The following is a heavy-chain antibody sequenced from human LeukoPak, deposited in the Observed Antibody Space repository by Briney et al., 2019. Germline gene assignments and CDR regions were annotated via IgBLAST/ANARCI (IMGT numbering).Heavy chain of an antibody. V-gene: IGHV3-23*01. CDR2: YNDKGSGT. CDR3: VRDFYCSGGSCPLFDY. Sequence: PGGSLRLSCAASGFTFSNYAMSWVRQAPGKAPEWVSGYNDKGSGTFYADSVKGRFTVSRDNSESTLDLQMNNLRAEDTAVYYCVRDFYCSGGSCPLFDYWGPGTLVTVSS. CDR1: GFTFSNYA. J-gene: IGHJ4*02. D-gene: IGHD2-15*01.